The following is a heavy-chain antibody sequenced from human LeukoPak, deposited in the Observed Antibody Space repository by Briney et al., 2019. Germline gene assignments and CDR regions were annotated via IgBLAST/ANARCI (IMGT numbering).Heavy chain of an antibody. J-gene: IGHJ3*02. CDR2: IWYDGSNK. CDR3: AKKSIDYDFWSAFDI. CDR1: GFTFSSYG. Sequence: PGGSLRLSCAASGFTFSSYGMHWVRQAPGKGLEWVAVIWYDGSNKYYADSVKGRFTISRDTSKNTLYLQMKSLRPEDTALYYCAKKSIDYDFWSAFDIWGQGTMVTVSS. V-gene: IGHV3-33*03. D-gene: IGHD3-3*01.